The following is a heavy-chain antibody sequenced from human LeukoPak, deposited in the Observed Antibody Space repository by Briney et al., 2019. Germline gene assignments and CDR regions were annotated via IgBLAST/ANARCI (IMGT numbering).Heavy chain of an antibody. CDR3: ARVRGVLRYFDWTFDY. CDR1: GFTFSSYS. CDR2: ISSSSSYI. J-gene: IGHJ4*02. V-gene: IGHV3-21*01. Sequence: PGGSLRLSCAASGFTFSSYSMNWVRQAPGKGLEWVSSISSSSSYIYYADSVKGRFTISRDNAKNSLYLQMNSLRAEDTAVYYCARVRGVLRYFDWTFDYWGQGTLVTVSS. D-gene: IGHD3-9*01.